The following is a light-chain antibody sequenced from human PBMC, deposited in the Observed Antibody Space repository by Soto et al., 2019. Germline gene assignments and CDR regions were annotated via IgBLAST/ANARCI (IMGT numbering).Light chain of an antibody. V-gene: IGKV3-11*01. CDR1: QSVSSY. CDR3: QQRSNLWT. J-gene: IGKJ1*01. Sequence: EIVLTQSPATLSLSPGERATLSCRASQSVSSYLAWYQQKPGQAPRLLIYDASNRATGIPARFNGSGSGTDFTLTISSLEPEDFAVYYCQQRSNLWTFGQGTKVDIK. CDR2: DAS.